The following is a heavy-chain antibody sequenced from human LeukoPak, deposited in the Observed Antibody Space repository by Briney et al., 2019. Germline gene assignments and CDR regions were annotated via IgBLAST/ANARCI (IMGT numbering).Heavy chain of an antibody. D-gene: IGHD4-11*01. CDR1: GFSFSSYG. CDR3: ARGPANSNFGDVYYYYMDV. V-gene: IGHV3-33*01. Sequence: GRSLRLSCAASGFSFSSYGMHWVRQAPGKGLEWVAVIWYDGSNYYYGDSVKGRFTISRDNSKNTLYLQVNSLRAEDSAVYYCARGPANSNFGDVYYYYMDVWGKGTTVTVSS. J-gene: IGHJ6*03. CDR2: IWYDGSNY.